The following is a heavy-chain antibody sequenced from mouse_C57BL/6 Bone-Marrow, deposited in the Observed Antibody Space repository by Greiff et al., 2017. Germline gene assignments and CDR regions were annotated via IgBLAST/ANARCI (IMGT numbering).Heavy chain of an antibody. CDR2: SRNKANDYTT. V-gene: IGHV7-1*01. CDR1: GFTFSDFY. J-gene: IGHJ2*01. Sequence: EVMLVESGGGLVQSGRSLRLSCATSGFTFSDFYMEWVRQAPGKGLEWIAASRNKANDYTTEYSASVKGRFIVSRDTSQSILYLQMNALRAEDTAIYYCARDAGGIDYWGQGTTLTVSS. CDR3: ARDAGGIDY.